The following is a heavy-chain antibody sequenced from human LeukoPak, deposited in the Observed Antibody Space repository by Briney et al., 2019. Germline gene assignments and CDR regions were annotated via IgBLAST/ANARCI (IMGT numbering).Heavy chain of an antibody. Sequence: SETLSLTCAVYGGSFSGYYWSWIRQPPGKGLEWIGEINHSGSTNYNPSLKSRVTISVDTSKNQFSLKLSSVTAADTAVYYCARGGTMVRGETYYFDYWGQGTLVTVSS. V-gene: IGHV4-34*01. CDR2: INHSGST. CDR3: ARGGTMVRGETYYFDY. D-gene: IGHD3-10*01. J-gene: IGHJ4*02. CDR1: GGSFSGYY.